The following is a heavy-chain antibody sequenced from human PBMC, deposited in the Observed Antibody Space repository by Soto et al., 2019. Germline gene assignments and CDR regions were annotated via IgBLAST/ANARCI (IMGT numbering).Heavy chain of an antibody. Sequence: QVQLQESGPGLVKPSGTLSLTCAVSGDSISRSYWWSWVRQLPGKGLEWIGEIYHSGSTIYNPSLQSRVTLTVNKSKNKFSLKMSSVTDADTAVYYCPSKFGQLLADAFDIWGQGTMVTVSS. CDR2: IYHSGST. J-gene: IGHJ3*02. CDR1: GDSISRSYW. D-gene: IGHD3-10*01. V-gene: IGHV4-4*02. CDR3: PSKFGQLLADAFDI.